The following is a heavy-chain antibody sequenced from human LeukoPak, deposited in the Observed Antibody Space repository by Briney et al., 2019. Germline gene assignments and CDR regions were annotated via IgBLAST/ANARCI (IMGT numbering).Heavy chain of an antibody. D-gene: IGHD1-26*01. V-gene: IGHV3-23*01. CDR2: ISGSGGST. Sequence: GGSLRLSCAASGFTFSSYAMSWVRQAPGKGLEWVSAISGSGGSTYYADSVKGRFTISRDNSKNTLYLQMNSLRAEDTAVYYCAKEGSGSYITYYYYYYMDVWGKGTTVTISS. CDR1: GFTFSSYA. CDR3: AKEGSGSYITYYYYYYMDV. J-gene: IGHJ6*03.